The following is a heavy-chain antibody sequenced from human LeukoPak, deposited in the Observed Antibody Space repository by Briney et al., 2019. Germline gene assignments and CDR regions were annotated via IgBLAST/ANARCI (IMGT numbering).Heavy chain of an antibody. V-gene: IGHV3-30*02. Sequence: SGGSLRLSCAASGFTFSSYGMHWVRQAPGKGLEWVAFIRYDGSNKYYADSVKGRFTISRDNSKNTLYLQMNSLRAEDTAVYYCARVGALGDGMDVWGQGTTVTVSS. CDR3: ARVGALGDGMDV. J-gene: IGHJ6*02. CDR1: GFTFSSYG. CDR2: IRYDGSNK. D-gene: IGHD1-26*01.